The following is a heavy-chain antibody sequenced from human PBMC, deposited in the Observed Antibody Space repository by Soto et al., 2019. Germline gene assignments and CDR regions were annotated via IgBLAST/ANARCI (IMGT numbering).Heavy chain of an antibody. CDR3: ARDNDGTGHYNVFDY. CDR2: FWYDGRRK. CDR1: GFSFNNYG. D-gene: IGHD4-17*01. V-gene: IGHV3-33*01. Sequence: QVQVVESGGGVVQPGRSLRLSCVASGFSFNNYGMHWVRQAPGKGLEWVAVFWYDGRRKYYADSVMGQFTISRDTSMITLYLQMNSLGAEDTAVYYFARDNDGTGHYNVFDYLGQGTLGHVSS. J-gene: IGHJ4*02.